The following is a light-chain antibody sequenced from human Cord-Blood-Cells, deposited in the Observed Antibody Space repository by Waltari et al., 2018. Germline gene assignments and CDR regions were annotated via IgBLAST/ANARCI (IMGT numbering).Light chain of an antibody. CDR1: SSDCGGDHY. CDR3: CSDAGSYSYV. Sequence: QSALTQPRAVSGSPGLSVNNSCTGNSSDCGGDHYVSWYQQHPGKAPKLMIYDVRKRPAGVPDRFSGARSGNTASLTISGLQAEDEADYYCCSDAGSYSYVFGTGTKVTVL. CDR2: DVR. V-gene: IGLV2-11*01. J-gene: IGLJ1*01.